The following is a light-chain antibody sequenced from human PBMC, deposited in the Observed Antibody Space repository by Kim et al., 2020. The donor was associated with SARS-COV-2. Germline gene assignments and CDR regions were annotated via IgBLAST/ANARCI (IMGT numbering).Light chain of an antibody. CDR2: GAS. Sequence: EIVLTQSPGTLSLSPGERAILSCRASQSVSASYLAWYQQIPGQAPRLLIYGASSRATGIPDRFSGSGSGTDFALTISRLEPEDFAVYYCHHYDSTPPFTFGQGTRLEIK. J-gene: IGKJ5*01. CDR3: HHYDSTPPFT. CDR1: QSVSASY. V-gene: IGKV3-20*01.